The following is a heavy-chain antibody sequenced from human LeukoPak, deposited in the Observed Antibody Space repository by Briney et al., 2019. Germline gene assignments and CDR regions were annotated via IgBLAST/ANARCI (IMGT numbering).Heavy chain of an antibody. CDR1: GYTLTRYY. D-gene: IGHD6-25*01. CDR2: INPSGGNT. J-gene: IGHJ5*02. V-gene: IGHV1-46*01. CDR3: VRGSAVVAGQDSWFDP. Sequence: GASVKVSCKASGYTLTRYYLHWVRQAPGQGLEWMGIINPSGGNTNYAQKLQGRVTMTRDMSTSTVYMELRSLRSEDTAVYYCVRGSAVVAGQDSWFDPWGQGTLVTVSS.